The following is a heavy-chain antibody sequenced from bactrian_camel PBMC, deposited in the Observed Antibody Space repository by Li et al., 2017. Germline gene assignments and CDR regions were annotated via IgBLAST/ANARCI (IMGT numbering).Heavy chain of an antibody. J-gene: IGHJ4*01. V-gene: IGHV3S53*01. CDR3: VKTRTMGWVRDNY. CDR2: IDADGRS. CDR1: GYWSNSNC. D-gene: IGHD5*01. Sequence: HVQLVESGGGSVQARGSLRLSCVASGYWSNSNCMAWFRRPSGREREGVAAIDADGRSYYKDSVKGRFTISRDNAKNAVYLQMNSLEPEDTAVYYCVKTRTMGWVRDNYWGQGTQVTVS.